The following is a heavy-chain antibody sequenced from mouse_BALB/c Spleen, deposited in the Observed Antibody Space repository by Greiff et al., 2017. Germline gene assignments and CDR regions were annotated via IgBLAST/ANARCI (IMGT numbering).Heavy chain of an antibody. CDR2: ISSGSSTI. Sequence: EVHLVESGGGLVQPGGSRKLSCAASGFTFSSFGMHWVRQAPEKGLEWVAYISSGSSTIYYADTVKGRFTISRDNPKNTLFLQMTSLRSEDTAMYYCARSNYYGSIWYFDVWGAGTTVTVSS. CDR3: ARSNYYGSIWYFDV. J-gene: IGHJ1*01. V-gene: IGHV5-17*02. CDR1: GFTFSSFG. D-gene: IGHD1-1*01.